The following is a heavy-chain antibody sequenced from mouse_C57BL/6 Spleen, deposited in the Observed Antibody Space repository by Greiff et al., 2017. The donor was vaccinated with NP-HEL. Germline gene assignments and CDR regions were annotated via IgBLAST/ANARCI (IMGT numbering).Heavy chain of an antibody. V-gene: IGHV1-55*01. CDR3: ARTTVVGDYFDY. CDR1: GYTFTSYW. CDR2: IYPGSGST. D-gene: IGHD1-1*01. Sequence: QVQLQQPGAELVKPGASVKMSCKASGYTFTSYWITWVKQRPGQGLEWIGDIYPGSGSTNYNEKFKSKATLTVVTSSSTAYMQLSSLTSEDSAVYYCARTTVVGDYFDYWGQGTTLTVSS. J-gene: IGHJ2*01.